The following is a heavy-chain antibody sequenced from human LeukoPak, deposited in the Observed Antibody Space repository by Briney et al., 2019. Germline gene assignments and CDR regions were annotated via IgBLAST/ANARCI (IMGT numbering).Heavy chain of an antibody. CDR3: ARQGNYDRSLSWFDP. CDR2: IYNSDST. D-gene: IGHD3-22*01. J-gene: IGHJ5*02. V-gene: IGHV4-59*08. CDR1: GGSISSYY. Sequence: SETLSLTCTVSGGSISSYYWSWIRQPPGKGLEWIGHIYNSDSTKYNPSLYSRVTISVDTSKTQFSLKLGSVTAADTAMDYCARQGNYDRSLSWFDPWGQGTLVTVSS.